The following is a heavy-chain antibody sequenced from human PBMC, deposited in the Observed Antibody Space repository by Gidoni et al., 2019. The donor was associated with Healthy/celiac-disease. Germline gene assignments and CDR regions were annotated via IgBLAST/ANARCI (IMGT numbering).Heavy chain of an antibody. V-gene: IGHV4-39*01. CDR2: IYYSGST. J-gene: IGHJ3*02. CDR1: VGSIRSSCYY. Sequence: QLPLQESGPGLVKPSETLSLTCTVSVGSIRSSCYYWGWIRPPPGKGLAWIGSIYYSGSTYYNPSLKSRVTISVDTSKNQFSLKLSSVTAADTAVYYCASPAPSYDFWSGYSTAGAFDIWGQGTMVTVSS. CDR3: ASPAPSYDFWSGYSTAGAFDI. D-gene: IGHD3-3*01.